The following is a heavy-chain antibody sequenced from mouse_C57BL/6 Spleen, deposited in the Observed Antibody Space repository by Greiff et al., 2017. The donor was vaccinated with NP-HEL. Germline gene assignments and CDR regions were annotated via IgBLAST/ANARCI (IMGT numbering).Heavy chain of an antibody. J-gene: IGHJ2*01. V-gene: IGHV1-76*01. Sequence: QVHVKQSGAELVRPGASVELSCKASGYTFTDYYINWVKQRPGQGLEWIARIYPGSGNTYYNEKFKGKATLTAEKSSSTAYMQLSSLTSEDSAVYFCARSNHGNFDYWGQGTTLTVSS. CDR3: ARSNHGNFDY. CDR2: IYPGSGNT. CDR1: GYTFTDYY. D-gene: IGHD2-1*01.